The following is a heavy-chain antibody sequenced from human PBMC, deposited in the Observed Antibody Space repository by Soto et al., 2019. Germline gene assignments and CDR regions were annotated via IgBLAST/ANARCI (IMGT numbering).Heavy chain of an antibody. D-gene: IGHD2-2*01. V-gene: IGHV1-8*01. CDR3: ASPYQLQPDDAFDI. Sequence: QVPLVQSGAEVKKPGASVKVSCKASGYTFTSYDINWVRQATGQGLEWMGWMNPNSGNTGYAQKFQGRVTMTRNTSISTAYMELSSLRSEDTAVYYCASPYQLQPDDAFDIWGQGTMVTVSS. J-gene: IGHJ3*02. CDR2: MNPNSGNT. CDR1: GYTFTSYD.